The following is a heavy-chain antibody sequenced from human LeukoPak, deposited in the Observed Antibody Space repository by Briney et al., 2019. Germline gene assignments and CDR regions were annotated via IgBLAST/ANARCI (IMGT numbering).Heavy chain of an antibody. CDR2: IYPGDSDT. Sequence: GESLKISCKGSAYIFTNYWIGWVRQMPGKGLEWMGIIYPGDSDTKYSPSFQGQVSISVDKSINTAYLQWSSLRASDTAIYYCASLWYYHSWNGNDYWGQGTLVTVSS. V-gene: IGHV5-51*01. J-gene: IGHJ4*02. D-gene: IGHD3-3*01. CDR1: AYIFTNYW. CDR3: ASLWYYHSWNGNDY.